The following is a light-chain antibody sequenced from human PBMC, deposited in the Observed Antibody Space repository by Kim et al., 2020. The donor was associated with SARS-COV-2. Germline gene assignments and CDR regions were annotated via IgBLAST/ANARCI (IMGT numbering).Light chain of an antibody. Sequence: SPGERATLSCRASQSVSSSYLAWYLQKPGQAPRLLIYGASSRATGIPDRFSGSGSGTDFTLTISRLEPEDFAVYYCQQYGSSPMYTFGQGTKLEI. CDR3: QQYGSSPMYT. CDR2: GAS. CDR1: QSVSSSY. J-gene: IGKJ2*01. V-gene: IGKV3-20*01.